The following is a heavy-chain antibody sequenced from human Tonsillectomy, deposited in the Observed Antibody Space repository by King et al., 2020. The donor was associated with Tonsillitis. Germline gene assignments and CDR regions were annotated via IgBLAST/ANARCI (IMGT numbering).Heavy chain of an antibody. J-gene: IGHJ4*02. CDR2: IYYSGST. CDR1: GGSISSSSYY. Sequence: QLQESGPGLVKPSETLSLTCTVSGGSISSSSYYWGWIRQPPGKGLEWIGSIYYSGSTYYNPSLKSRVTISVDTSKNQFSLKLSSVTAADTAVNYCARQGSGPAVAGTGWGQGTLVTVSS. CDR3: ARQGSGPAVAGTG. V-gene: IGHV4-39*01. D-gene: IGHD6-19*01.